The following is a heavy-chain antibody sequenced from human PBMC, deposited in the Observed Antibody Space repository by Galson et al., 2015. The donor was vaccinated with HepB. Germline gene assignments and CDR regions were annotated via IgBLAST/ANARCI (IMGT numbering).Heavy chain of an antibody. V-gene: IGHV3-53*01. CDR3: ARDSIAVAGTGFGYYYGMDV. Sequence: SLRLSCAASGFTVSSNYMSWVRQAPGKGLEWVSVIYSGGSTYYADSVKGRFTISRDNSKNTLYLQMNSLRAEDTAVYYCARDSIAVAGTGFGYYYGMDVWGQGTTVTVSS. D-gene: IGHD6-19*01. CDR1: GFTVSSNY. J-gene: IGHJ6*02. CDR2: IYSGGST.